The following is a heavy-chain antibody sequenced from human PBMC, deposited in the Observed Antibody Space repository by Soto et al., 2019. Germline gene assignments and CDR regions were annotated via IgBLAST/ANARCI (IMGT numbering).Heavy chain of an antibody. D-gene: IGHD3-10*01. J-gene: IGHJ5*02. V-gene: IGHV4-39*01. CDR1: GGSISSSSYY. Sequence: XETLSLTCTVSGGSISSSSYYWGWIRQPPGKGLEWIGSIYYSGSTYYNPSLKSRVTISVDTSKNQFSLKLSSVTAADTAVYYCARGSGNWFDPWGQGTLVTVSS. CDR3: ARGSGNWFDP. CDR2: IYYSGST.